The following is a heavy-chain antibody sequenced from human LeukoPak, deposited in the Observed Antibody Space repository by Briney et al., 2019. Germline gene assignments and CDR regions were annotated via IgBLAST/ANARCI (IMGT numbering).Heavy chain of an antibody. D-gene: IGHD6-13*01. CDR1: GFSISGGYY. Sequence: PSETLSLTCSVSGFSISGGYYWGWIRQPPGKGLEWLGSIYHSGNTDYNPSLKSRVTISVDTAKNKFFLRLGSVTAADTAVYYCARVSSSWYQDWYFDRWGRGTLVTVSS. CDR3: ARVSSSWYQDWYFDR. CDR2: IYHSGNT. J-gene: IGHJ2*01. V-gene: IGHV4-38-2*02.